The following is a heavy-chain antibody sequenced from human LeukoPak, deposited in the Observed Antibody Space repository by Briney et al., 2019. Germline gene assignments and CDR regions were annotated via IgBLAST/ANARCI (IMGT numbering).Heavy chain of an antibody. CDR2: ISYDGTNK. CDR1: GSTFRNSA. J-gene: IGHJ3*02. CDR3: ARAPMSYDSSGFGGAFDI. D-gene: IGHD3-22*01. Sequence: PGSSLRLSCAAFGSTFRNSAMPWGRQAPGKGLEWVAVISYDGTNKYYAVSVKGRFTISRDNSKNTMYLQMNSLRAEDTAMYYCARAPMSYDSSGFGGAFDIWGQGTMVTVSS. V-gene: IGHV3-30-3*01.